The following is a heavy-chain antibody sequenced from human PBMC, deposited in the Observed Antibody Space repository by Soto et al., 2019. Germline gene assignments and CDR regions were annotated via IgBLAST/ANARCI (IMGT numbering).Heavy chain of an antibody. J-gene: IGHJ6*02. CDR3: ASYIVVVPAAIGPAEGDYYYGMDV. CDR2: IIPIFGTA. CDR1: GGTFSSYA. Sequence: ASVKVSCKASGGTFSSYAISWVRQAPGQGLEWMGGIIPIFGTANYAQKFQGRVTITADESTSTAYMELGSLRSEDTAVYYCASYIVVVPAAIGPAEGDYYYGMDVWGQGTTVTVSS. V-gene: IGHV1-69*13. D-gene: IGHD2-2*01.